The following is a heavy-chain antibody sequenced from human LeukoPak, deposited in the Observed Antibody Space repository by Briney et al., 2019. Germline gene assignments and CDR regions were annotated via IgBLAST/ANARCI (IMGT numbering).Heavy chain of an antibody. CDR3: ARVPIVGATYFDY. CDR1: GGSISSSSYY. Sequence: SETLSLTCTVSGGSISSSSYYWGWIRQPPGKGLEWIGSIYYSGSTYYNPSLKSRVTISVDTSKNQFSLKLSSVTAADTAVYYCARVPIVGATYFDYWGQGTLVTVSS. J-gene: IGHJ4*02. CDR2: IYYSGST. D-gene: IGHD1-26*01. V-gene: IGHV4-39*01.